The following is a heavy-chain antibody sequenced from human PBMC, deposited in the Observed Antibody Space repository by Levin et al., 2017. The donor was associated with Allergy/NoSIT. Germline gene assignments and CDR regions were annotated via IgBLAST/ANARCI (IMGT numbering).Heavy chain of an antibody. CDR1: GDSISSYS. Sequence: SETLSLTCSVSGDSISSYSWSWIRQPPGKGLEWIGYINYSGSTNYNPSLKSRVTISVDTSKNQFSLKLRSVTAADTAVYYCARGRPPIAVACFDYWGQGTLVTVSS. V-gene: IGHV4-59*01. CDR2: INYSGST. D-gene: IGHD6-19*01. CDR3: ARGRPPIAVACFDY. J-gene: IGHJ4*02.